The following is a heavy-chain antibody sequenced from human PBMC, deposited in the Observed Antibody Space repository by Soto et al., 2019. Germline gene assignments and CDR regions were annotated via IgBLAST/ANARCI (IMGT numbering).Heavy chain of an antibody. Sequence: GASVKVSCKASGYTFTSYAMHWVRQAPGQGLEWMGIINPSGGSTSYAQKFQGRVTMTRDTSTSTVYMELSSLRSEDTAVYYCARFQYYYDSLYGMDVWGQGTTGTVSS. CDR2: INPSGGST. J-gene: IGHJ6*02. V-gene: IGHV1-46*01. CDR1: GYTFTSYA. D-gene: IGHD3-22*01. CDR3: ARFQYYYDSLYGMDV.